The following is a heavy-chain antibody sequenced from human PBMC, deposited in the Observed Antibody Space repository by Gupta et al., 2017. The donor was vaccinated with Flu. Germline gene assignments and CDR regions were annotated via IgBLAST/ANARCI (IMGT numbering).Heavy chain of an antibody. V-gene: IGHV3-49*03. D-gene: IGHD4-17*01. CDR3: TRDGPHDYCDYAIFHN. J-gene: IGHJ1*01. CDR2: IGSEAHGRTT. CDR1: GFHFAENA. Sequence: VALVESAGGLVQPGRSRRHSCTTAGFHFAENAVNRFRQPAGQGLEWVGFIGSEAHGRTTAYATSVRGRVSISRDASKSIAYLQMNSLKIEDTGVYDCTRDGPHDYCDYAIFHNWGPGTLVTGSS.